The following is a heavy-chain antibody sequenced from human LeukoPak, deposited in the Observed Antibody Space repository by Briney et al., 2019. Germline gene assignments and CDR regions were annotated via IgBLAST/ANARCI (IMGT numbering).Heavy chain of an antibody. D-gene: IGHD2-15*01. CDR2: IGGSSSTI. V-gene: IGHV3-48*04. CDR1: GFTFGSYS. CDR3: ARDRSVVVVVAATDY. Sequence: GGSLRLSCAASGFTFGSYSMNWVRQAPGKGLEWISYIGGSSSTIYYADSVEGRFTISRDNAKKSLYLQMNSLRAEDTAVYYCARDRSVVVVVAATDYWGQGTLVTVSS. J-gene: IGHJ4*02.